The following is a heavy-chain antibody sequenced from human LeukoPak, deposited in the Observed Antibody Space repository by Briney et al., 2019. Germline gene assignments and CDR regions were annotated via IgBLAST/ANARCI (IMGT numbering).Heavy chain of an antibody. CDR2: IIPISGTA. CDR1: GGTFSSYA. V-gene: IGHV1-69*13. CDR3: APSRPQKGFDP. J-gene: IGHJ5*02. Sequence: ASVKVSCKASGGTFSSYAISWVRQAPGQGLEWMGGIIPISGTANYAQKFQGRVTITADESTSTAYMELSSLRSEDTAVYYCAPSRPQKGFDPWGQGTLVTVSS.